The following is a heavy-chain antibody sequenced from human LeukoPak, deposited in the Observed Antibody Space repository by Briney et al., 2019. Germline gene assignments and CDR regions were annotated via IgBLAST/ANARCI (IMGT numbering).Heavy chain of an antibody. CDR2: ISGSGGST. CDR3: AKKFLVTTVVTPYDY. CDR1: GFTFSSYA. V-gene: IGHV3-23*01. Sequence: GGSLRLSCAASGFTFSSYAMSWVRQAPGKGLEWVSAISGSGGSTYYADSVKGRFTISRDNSKNTLYLQMNSLRAEDTAVYYCAKKFLVTTVVTPYDYWGQGTLVTVSS. J-gene: IGHJ4*02. D-gene: IGHD4-23*01.